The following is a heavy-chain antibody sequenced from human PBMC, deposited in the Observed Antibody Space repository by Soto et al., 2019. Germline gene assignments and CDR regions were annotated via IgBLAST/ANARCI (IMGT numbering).Heavy chain of an antibody. D-gene: IGHD3-10*01. J-gene: IGHJ3*01. CDR1: GGSIRSSSYY. CDR3: AKVGSGSYSNAFDF. Sequence: SETLSLTCTVSGGSIRSSSYYWGWIRQPPGKGLEWIGSIYYSGSTYYNPSLKSRATISVDTSKNQFALKLSSVTAADTAVYYCAKVGSGSYSNAFDFCRQGTMVTVSS. CDR2: IYYSGST. V-gene: IGHV4-39*01.